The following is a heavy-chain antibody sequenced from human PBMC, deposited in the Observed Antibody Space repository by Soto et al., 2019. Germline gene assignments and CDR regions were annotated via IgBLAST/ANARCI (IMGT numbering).Heavy chain of an antibody. J-gene: IGHJ4*02. Sequence: ESGGGLVKPGGSLRLSCAASGFTFSIYRMNWVRQAPGKGLEWVSSISSSSNYMYYADSVKGRFTISRDNANNSLYLQVNSLRAEDTAVYYCARDRRTDYGDYVAPLDCWGQGTLVTVSS. V-gene: IGHV3-21*06. CDR3: ARDRRTDYGDYVAPLDC. CDR2: ISSSSNYM. CDR1: GFTFSIYR. D-gene: IGHD4-17*01.